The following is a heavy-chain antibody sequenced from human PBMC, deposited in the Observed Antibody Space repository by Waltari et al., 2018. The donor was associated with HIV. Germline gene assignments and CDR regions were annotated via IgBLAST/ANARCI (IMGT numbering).Heavy chain of an antibody. CDR3: ARHYNCWSGYYGALEY. J-gene: IGHJ4*02. Sequence: QVQLQESGPGLVKPSETLSLTCTVSGDPITGYYWSWVRQPPGKGLEWIGHIYYSGSTTYNPSLKSRVTISVDTSKNQLSLKLSSVTAADTAVAYCARHYNCWSGYYGALEYWGQGALVTVSS. CDR1: GDPITGYY. V-gene: IGHV4-59*01. CDR2: IYYSGST. D-gene: IGHD3-3*01.